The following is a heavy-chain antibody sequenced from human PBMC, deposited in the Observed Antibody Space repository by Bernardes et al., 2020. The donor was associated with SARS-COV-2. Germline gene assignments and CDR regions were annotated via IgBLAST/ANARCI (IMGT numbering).Heavy chain of an antibody. CDR3: ARVSMKYQLPRHFDL. D-gene: IGHD2-2*01. V-gene: IGHV4-34*01. J-gene: IGHJ4*02. Sequence: SETLSRTCTVSGGSLRGNYWAWIRQPPGKGLEWIGEVDHTGDTSYNASLKSRVIISAATSENQFSLRMTSVTAADTAMYYCARVSMKYQLPRHFDLWGQGTLVTVSS. CDR2: VDHTGDT. CDR1: GGSLRGNY.